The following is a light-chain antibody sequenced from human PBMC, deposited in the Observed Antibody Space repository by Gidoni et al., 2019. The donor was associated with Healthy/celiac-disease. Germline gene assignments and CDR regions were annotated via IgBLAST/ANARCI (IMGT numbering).Light chain of an antibody. CDR1: QSISSW. V-gene: IGKV1-5*03. CDR2: KAS. CDR3: QQYNSYPLT. J-gene: IGKJ2*01. Sequence: DIQMTQSPSTRSASVGDRVTITCRASQSISSWLAWYQQKPGKAPKLLIYKASSLESRVPSRFSGSGSGTEFTLTISSLQPDDFATYYCQQYNSYPLTFGQGTKLEIK.